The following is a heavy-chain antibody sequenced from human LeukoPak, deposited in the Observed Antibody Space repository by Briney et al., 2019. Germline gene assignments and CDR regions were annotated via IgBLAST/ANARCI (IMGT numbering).Heavy chain of an antibody. J-gene: IGHJ4*02. Sequence: AGSLRLSCAASGFTFSSYWMHWVRQAPGKGLVWVSRINKDGSSTTYADSVKGRFTISRDNAENTLYLQLSSLRGEDTAVYYCARPKDSGDSVVAFDSWGQGTLVTVSS. CDR1: GFTFSSYW. CDR3: ARPKDSGDSVVAFDS. CDR2: INKDGSST. V-gene: IGHV3-74*01. D-gene: IGHD4-17*01.